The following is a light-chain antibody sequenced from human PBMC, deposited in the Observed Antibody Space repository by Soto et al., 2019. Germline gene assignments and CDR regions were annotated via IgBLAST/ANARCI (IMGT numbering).Light chain of an antibody. CDR1: QGISSY. CDR2: AAS. CDR3: QQYYSYRWT. Sequence: AIRMTQSPSSLSASTGDRVTITCRASQGISSYLAWYQQKPGKAPKLLIYAASTLQSGVPSRSSGNGSGTDFTLTISCLQSEDFATYYCQQYYSYRWTFGQGTKVEIK. V-gene: IGKV1-8*01. J-gene: IGKJ1*01.